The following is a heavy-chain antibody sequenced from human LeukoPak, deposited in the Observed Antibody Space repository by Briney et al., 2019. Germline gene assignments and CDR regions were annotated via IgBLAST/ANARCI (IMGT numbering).Heavy chain of an antibody. CDR1: GYTFTGYY. V-gene: IGHV1-2*02. J-gene: IGHJ6*03. CDR2: INPNSGGT. Sequence: ASVKVSCKASGYTFTGYYMHWVRQAPGQGLEWMGWINPNSGGTNYAQKLQGRVTMTRDTSISTAYMELSRLRSDDTAVYYCARGGQEYSSSRFYYYYYYMDVWGKGTTVAVSS. D-gene: IGHD6-6*01. CDR3: ARGGQEYSSSRFYYYYYYMDV.